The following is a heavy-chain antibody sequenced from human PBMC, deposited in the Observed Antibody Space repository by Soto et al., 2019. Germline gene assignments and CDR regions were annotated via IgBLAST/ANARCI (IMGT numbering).Heavy chain of an antibody. V-gene: IGHV5-51*01. CDR3: ARLAARPNYYYGMDV. D-gene: IGHD6-6*01. CDR2: IYPGDSDT. CDR1: GYSFTSYW. Sequence: PGESLKISCKGSGYSFTSYWIGWVRQMPGKGLEWMGIIYPGDSDTRYSPSFQGQVTISADKSISTAYLQWSSLKASDTAMYYCARLAARPNYYYGMDVWGPGTTVTVSS. J-gene: IGHJ6*02.